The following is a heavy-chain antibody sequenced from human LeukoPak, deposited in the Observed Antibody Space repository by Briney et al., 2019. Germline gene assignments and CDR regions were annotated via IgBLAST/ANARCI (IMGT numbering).Heavy chain of an antibody. D-gene: IGHD3-3*01. Sequence: GGSLRLSCAASGFTFSNYGMHWVRQAPDKGLEWVAFLQNDGGDIHYADSVEGRFTISRDNSKNTLYLQMNSLRAEDTAVYYCAKDPYDFWSADYYMDVWGKGTTVTVSS. J-gene: IGHJ6*03. CDR1: GFTFSNYG. V-gene: IGHV3-30*02. CDR2: LQNDGGDI. CDR3: AKDPYDFWSADYYMDV.